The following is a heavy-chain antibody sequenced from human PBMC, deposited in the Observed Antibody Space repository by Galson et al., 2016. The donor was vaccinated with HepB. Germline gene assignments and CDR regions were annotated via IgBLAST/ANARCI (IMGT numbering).Heavy chain of an antibody. CDR2: VSLSGFT. Sequence: SETLSLTCAVYAGSFSGYCWRWIRHPPGKGLEWIGVVSLSGFTSYNPSLKSRVTISVDTSKNQFSLKQSSVTAADTAVYYCARTLFLVTGAMDVWGQRTTVTVSS. J-gene: IGHJ6*02. CDR3: ARTLFLVTGAMDV. CDR1: AGSFSGYC. V-gene: IGHV4-34*01. D-gene: IGHD3-10*01.